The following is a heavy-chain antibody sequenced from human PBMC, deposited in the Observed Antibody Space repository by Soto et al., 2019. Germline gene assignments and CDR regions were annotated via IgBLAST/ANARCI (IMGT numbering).Heavy chain of an antibody. CDR2: FSGAGGTT. CDR1: GFTFSSYA. V-gene: IGHV3-23*01. Sequence: EVQLLESGGGLVPPGGSLRLSCAASGFTFSSYAMSWVRQAPGKGLEWVSGFSGAGGTTYYADSVRGRFTISRDNPKNTLYLHMNSLRAEDTALYDCAKHLGNRNSFDYWGQGTLVTVSS. CDR3: AKHLGNRNSFDY. D-gene: IGHD7-27*01. J-gene: IGHJ4*02.